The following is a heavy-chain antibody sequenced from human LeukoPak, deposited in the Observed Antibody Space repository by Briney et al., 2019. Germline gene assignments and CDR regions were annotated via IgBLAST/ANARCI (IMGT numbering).Heavy chain of an antibody. D-gene: IGHD1-1*01. J-gene: IGHJ4*02. CDR2: MDPTRSQK. CDR3: AIWTSGNY. CDR1: QFTFNGSW. V-gene: IGHV3-7*01. Sequence: PGRSLRLSCADSQFTFNGSWMNWVRQAPGKGLEWVANMDPTRSQKRYVDSVRGRFTISKDNPGASLYLDMHSLRAEDTAIYYCAIWTSGNYWGQGTLVTVSS.